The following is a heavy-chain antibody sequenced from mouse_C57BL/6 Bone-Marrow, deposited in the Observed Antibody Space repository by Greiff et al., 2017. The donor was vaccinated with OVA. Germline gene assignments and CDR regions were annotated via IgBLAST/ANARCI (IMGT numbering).Heavy chain of an antibody. V-gene: IGHV1-81*01. Sequence: VQLVESGAELARPGASVKLSCKASGYTFTSYGISWVKQRTGQGLEWIGEIYPRSGNTYYNEKFKGKATLTADKSSSTAYMELRSLTSEDSAVYFCARRVSSGYVSYYFDYGGQGTTLTVSS. CDR3: ARRVSSGYVSYYFDY. J-gene: IGHJ2*01. CDR1: GYTFTSYG. CDR2: IYPRSGNT. D-gene: IGHD3-2*02.